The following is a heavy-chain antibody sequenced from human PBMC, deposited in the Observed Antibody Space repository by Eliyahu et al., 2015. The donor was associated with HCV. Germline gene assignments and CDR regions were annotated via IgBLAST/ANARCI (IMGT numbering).Heavy chain of an antibody. Sequence: QVQLQQWGAGLLKPSETLSLTCAVYGXSFSGYYWSWIRQPPGKGLEWIGEINHSGSTNYNPSLKSRVTISVDTSKNQFSLKLSSVTAADTAVYYCARGVLRFLEWPKNGNWFDPWGQGTLVTVSS. D-gene: IGHD3-3*01. J-gene: IGHJ5*02. V-gene: IGHV4-34*01. CDR3: ARGVLRFLEWPKNGNWFDP. CDR1: GXSFSGYY. CDR2: INHSGST.